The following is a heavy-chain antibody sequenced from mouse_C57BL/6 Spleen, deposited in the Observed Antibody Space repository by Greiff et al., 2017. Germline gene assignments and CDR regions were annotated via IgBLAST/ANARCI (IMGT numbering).Heavy chain of an antibody. CDR2: ISSGSSTI. J-gene: IGHJ1*03. CDR1: GFTFSDYG. D-gene: IGHD1-1*01. CDR3: ARPDYGSSYDWYFDV. Sequence: EVQLVESGGGLVKPGGSLQLSCAASGFTFSDYGMHWVRQAPEKGLEWVAYISSGSSTIYYADTVKGRFTISRDNAKNTLFLQMSSLRSEATAMYYCARPDYGSSYDWYFDVWGTGTTVTVSS. V-gene: IGHV5-17*01.